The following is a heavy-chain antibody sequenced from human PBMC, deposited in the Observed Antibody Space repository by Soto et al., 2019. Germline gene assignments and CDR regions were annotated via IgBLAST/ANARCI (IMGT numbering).Heavy chain of an antibody. CDR3: ARGGSGTYHV. CDR1: DDSITGGGYY. D-gene: IGHD3-10*01. V-gene: IGHV4-31*02. J-gene: IGHJ4*02. Sequence: QVQLQESGPGLVKASQTLSLTCSVSDDSITGGGYYWSWIRQHPAKGLEWIGSIYYRGSTYYNQSLRSRGTISLDPSQARLSLRLTSLTAADTATNYCARGGSGTYHVWGQGTLVTVSS. CDR2: IYYRGST.